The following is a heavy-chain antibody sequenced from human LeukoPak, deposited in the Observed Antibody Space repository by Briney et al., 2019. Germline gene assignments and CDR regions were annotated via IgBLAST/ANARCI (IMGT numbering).Heavy chain of an antibody. V-gene: IGHV1-8*01. Sequence: GASVKVSCKASGYTFTSYDINWVRQATGQGLEWMGWMNPNSGNTGYAQKFQGRVTMPRNTSISTAYMELSSLRSEDTAVYYCARFGSSSWYVGYYYYGMDVWGQGTTVTVSS. CDR3: ARFGSSSWYVGYYYYGMDV. D-gene: IGHD6-13*01. CDR2: MNPNSGNT. J-gene: IGHJ6*02. CDR1: GYTFTSYD.